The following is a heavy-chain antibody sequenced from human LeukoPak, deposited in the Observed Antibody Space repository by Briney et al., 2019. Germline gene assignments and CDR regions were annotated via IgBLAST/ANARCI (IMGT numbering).Heavy chain of an antibody. CDR2: IYYTGST. CDR1: GDSISDYY. CDR3: ARVLAVAGSYQH. Sequence: PSETLSLTCTVSGDSISDYYWTWIRQPPGKGLEWIGNIYYTGSTNYKPSLKSRVTISIDTSKNQFSLKLSSVIAADTAVYYCARVLAVAGSYQHWGQGTLVTVSS. J-gene: IGHJ1*01. D-gene: IGHD6-19*01. V-gene: IGHV4-59*12.